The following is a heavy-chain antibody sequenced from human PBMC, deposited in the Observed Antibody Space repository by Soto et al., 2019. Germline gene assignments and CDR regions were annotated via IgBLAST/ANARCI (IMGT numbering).Heavy chain of an antibody. J-gene: IGHJ6*02. Sequence: SETLSLTCTVSGGSISSYYWSWIRQPPGKGLEWIGYIYYSGSTNYNPSLKSRVTISVDTSKNQFSLKLSSVTAADTAVYYCATTYSSGWNYYYYRMDVWGQGTTVTVSS. D-gene: IGHD6-19*01. CDR1: GGSISSYY. CDR3: ATTYSSGWNYYYYRMDV. CDR2: IYYSGST. V-gene: IGHV4-59*01.